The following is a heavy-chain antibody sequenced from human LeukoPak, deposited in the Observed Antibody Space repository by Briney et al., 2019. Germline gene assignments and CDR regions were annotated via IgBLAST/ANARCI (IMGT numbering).Heavy chain of an antibody. CDR3: AREGYYYDSSGHIDY. J-gene: IGHJ4*02. CDR1: GGSISSYY. V-gene: IGHV4-4*07. CDR2: IYTSGST. Sequence: PSETLSLTCTVSGGSISSYYWTWIRQPAGKGLEWIGRIYTSGSTNYNPSLKSRVTISVDTSKNQFSLKLSSVTAADTAVYYCAREGYYYDSSGHIDYWGQGTLVTVSS. D-gene: IGHD3-22*01.